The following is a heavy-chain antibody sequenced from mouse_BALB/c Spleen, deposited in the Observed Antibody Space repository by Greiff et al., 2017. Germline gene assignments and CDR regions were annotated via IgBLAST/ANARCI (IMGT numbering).Heavy chain of an antibody. CDR1: GYKFTSYW. J-gene: IGHJ2*01. CDR3: TRWDYRYYFDY. V-gene: IGHV1S22*01. D-gene: IGHD2-14*01. CDR2: IYPGSGST. Sequence: LQQPGSELVRPGASVKLSCKASGYKFTSYWMHWVKQRPGQGLEWIGNIYPGSGSTNYDEKFKSKATLTVDTSSSTAYMQLSSLTSEDSAVYYCTRWDYRYYFDYWGQGTTLTVSS.